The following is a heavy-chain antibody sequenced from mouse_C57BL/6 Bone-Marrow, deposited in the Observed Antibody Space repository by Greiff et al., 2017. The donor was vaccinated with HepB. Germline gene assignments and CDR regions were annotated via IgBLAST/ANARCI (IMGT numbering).Heavy chain of an antibody. D-gene: IGHD2-3*01. CDR1: GYTFTDHS. CDR3: ARWGAYDSGGIDY. V-gene: IGHV1-78*01. J-gene: IGHJ2*01. Sequence: QVQLQQPDAELVKPGASVKISCKASGYTFTDHSIHWMKQRPEQGLEWIGYIYPRDGSTKYNEKFKGKATLTADKSSSTAYMQLNSLTSEDSAVYFCARWGAYDSGGIDYWGQGTTLTVSS. CDR2: IYPRDGST.